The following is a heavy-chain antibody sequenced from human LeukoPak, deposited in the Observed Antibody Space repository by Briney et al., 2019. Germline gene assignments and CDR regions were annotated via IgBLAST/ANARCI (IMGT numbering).Heavy chain of an antibody. D-gene: IGHD2-2*01. Sequence: SETLSLTCTVSGGSISSSSYYWGWIRQPPGKGLEWIGSIYYSGSTYYNPSLKSRVTISVDTSKNQFSLKLSSVTAADTAVYYRARDSPLGYCSSTSCHAGFDPWGQGTLVTVSS. CDR3: ARDSPLGYCSSTSCHAGFDP. J-gene: IGHJ5*02. V-gene: IGHV4-39*07. CDR1: GGSISSSSYY. CDR2: IYYSGST.